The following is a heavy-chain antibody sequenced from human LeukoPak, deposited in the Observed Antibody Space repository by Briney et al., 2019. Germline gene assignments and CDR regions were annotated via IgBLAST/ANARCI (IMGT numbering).Heavy chain of an antibody. CDR2: ISYDGSNK. CDR1: GFTFSSYG. J-gene: IGHJ4*02. Sequence: GGSLRLSCAASGFTFSSYGMHWVRQAPGKGLEWVAVISYDGSNKYYADSVKGRFTISRDNSQNTLYLQMNSLRGEDTALYYCARGTYYYDSSGYKTIDYWGQGTLVTVSS. D-gene: IGHD3-22*01. CDR3: ARGTYYYDSSGYKTIDY. V-gene: IGHV3-30*03.